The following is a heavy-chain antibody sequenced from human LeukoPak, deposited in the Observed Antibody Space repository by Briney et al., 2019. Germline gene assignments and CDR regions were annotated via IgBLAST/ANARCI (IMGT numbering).Heavy chain of an antibody. D-gene: IGHD2-2*01. CDR1: GYSFTSYA. CDR2: INPGNGNT. CDR3: ARGCTSCQRNFDY. V-gene: IGHV1-3*01. Sequence: GASVTVSCTASGYSFTSYAIHWVCQAPGQRFEWMGWINPGNGNTKYSQNFQGRVAITRDTSANTAYMELTSLTFEDTAVYYCARGCTSCQRNFDYWGQGTLVTVSS. J-gene: IGHJ4*02.